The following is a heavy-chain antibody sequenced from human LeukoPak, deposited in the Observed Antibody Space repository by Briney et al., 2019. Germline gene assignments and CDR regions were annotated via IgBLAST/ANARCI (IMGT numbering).Heavy chain of an antibody. CDR1: GFTLSSAW. CDR3: AREGSSGRSDAFDI. V-gene: IGHV3-66*02. Sequence: GGSLRLSCAASGFTLSSAWMSWVRQAPGKGLEWVSVIYSGDSTYYAASVKGRFTISRDNSKNTLYPQMNSLKAEDTAVYYCAREGSSGRSDAFDIWGQGTMVTVSS. J-gene: IGHJ3*02. D-gene: IGHD3-22*01. CDR2: IYSGDST.